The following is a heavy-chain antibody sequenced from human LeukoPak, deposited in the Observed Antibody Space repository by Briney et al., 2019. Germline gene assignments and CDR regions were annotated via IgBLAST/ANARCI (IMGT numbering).Heavy chain of an antibody. Sequence: SETLSLTCTVSGGSISSSNYYWGWIRQPPGKGLEWIGSIYYSGSTYYNPSLKSRVTIPVDTSKNQFSLTLSSVTAADTAVYYCASFYGDYIDYWGQGTLVTASS. CDR3: ASFYGDYIDY. CDR2: IYYSGST. V-gene: IGHV4-39*01. J-gene: IGHJ4*02. D-gene: IGHD4-17*01. CDR1: GGSISSSNYY.